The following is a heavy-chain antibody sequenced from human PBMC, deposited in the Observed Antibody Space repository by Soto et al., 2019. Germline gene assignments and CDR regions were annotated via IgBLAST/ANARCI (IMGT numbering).Heavy chain of an antibody. CDR3: AGVSSFRGMDV. CDR1: GDSVSSSSAA. V-gene: IGHV6-1*01. CDR2: TYYRSTWTN. Sequence: SQTLSLTCAISGDSVSSSSAAWSWLRQSPSRGLEWLGRTYYRSTWTNDYARSVKSRITINPDTAENQFSLQLSSVTPEDTAVYYCAGVSSFRGMDVWGQGTPVTVSS. J-gene: IGHJ6*02. D-gene: IGHD3-16*01.